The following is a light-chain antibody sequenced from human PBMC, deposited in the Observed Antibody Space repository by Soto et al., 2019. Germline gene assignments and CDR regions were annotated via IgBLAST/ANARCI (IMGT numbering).Light chain of an antibody. CDR2: DAS. CDR1: RSVGSY. CDR3: QQRSNWPLGT. V-gene: IGKV3-11*01. Sequence: EIVLTQSPATLSLSPGERATLYCRASRSVGSYLAWYQQKPGQAPRLLIFDASNRATGIPARFSGSGSGTDFTLTISSLEPEDFAVYYCQQRSNWPLGTFGQGTKVEIK. J-gene: IGKJ1*01.